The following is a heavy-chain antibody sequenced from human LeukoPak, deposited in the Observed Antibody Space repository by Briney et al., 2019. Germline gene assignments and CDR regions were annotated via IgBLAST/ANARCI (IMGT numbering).Heavy chain of an antibody. V-gene: IGHV3-23*01. CDR2: ISGTGGST. CDR3: AKDLGVSPD. Sequence: PGGSLRLSCSASGFTFSSNGMSWVRQAPGKGLEWVSAISGTGGSTYYADSVKGRFTIYRDNSKNTLYLQMNSLRGEDTAVYYCAKDLGVSPDWGQGTLVTVSS. CDR1: GFTFSSNG. J-gene: IGHJ4*02.